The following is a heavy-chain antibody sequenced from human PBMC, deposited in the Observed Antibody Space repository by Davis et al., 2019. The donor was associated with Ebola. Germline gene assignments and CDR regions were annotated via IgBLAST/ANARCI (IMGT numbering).Heavy chain of an antibody. CDR2: INPSGGST. CDR3: ATHLRRSSSWYYFDY. D-gene: IGHD6-13*01. Sequence: ASVKVSCKASGYTFTSYYMHWVRQAPGQGLEWMGIINPSGGSTSYAQKFQGRVTMTRDTSTSTAYMELSSLRSEDTAVYYCATHLRRSSSWYYFDYWGQGTLVTVSS. J-gene: IGHJ4*02. V-gene: IGHV1-46*01. CDR1: GYTFTSYY.